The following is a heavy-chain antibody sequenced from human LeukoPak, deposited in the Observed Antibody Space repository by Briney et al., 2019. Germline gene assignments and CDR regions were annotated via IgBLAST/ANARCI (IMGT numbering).Heavy chain of an antibody. CDR3: ARAPGSGDPFDI. D-gene: IGHD1-26*01. CDR1: GFTFSSYA. CDR2: ISYDGSNK. Sequence: PGRSLRLSCAASGFTFSSYAMHWVRQAPGKGLEWVAVISYDGSNKYYADSVKGRFTISRDNSKNTLYLQMNSLRAEDTAVYYCARAPGSGDPFDIWGQGTMVTVSS. J-gene: IGHJ3*02. V-gene: IGHV3-30-3*01.